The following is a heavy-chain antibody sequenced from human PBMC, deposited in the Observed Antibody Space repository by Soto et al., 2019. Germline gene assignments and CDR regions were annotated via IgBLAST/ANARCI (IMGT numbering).Heavy chain of an antibody. J-gene: IGHJ3*02. V-gene: IGHV6-1*01. CDR3: AREEGEKGTYYYGSGSYSDAFDI. CDR2: TYYRSKWYN. Sequence: SQTLSLTCAISGDSVSSNSAAWNWIRQSPSRGLEWLGRTYYRSKWYNDYAVSVKSRITINPDTSKNQFSLQLNSVTPEDTAVYYCAREEGEKGTYYYGSGSYSDAFDIWGQGTMVTVSS. D-gene: IGHD3-10*01. CDR1: GDSVSSNSAA.